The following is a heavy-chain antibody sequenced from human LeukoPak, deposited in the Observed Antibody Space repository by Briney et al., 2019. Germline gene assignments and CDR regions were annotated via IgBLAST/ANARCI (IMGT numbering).Heavy chain of an antibody. V-gene: IGHV1-2*04. D-gene: IGHD4-23*01. CDR2: INPNSGGT. CDR1: GGTFSSYA. Sequence: EASVKVSCKASGGTFSSYAISWVRQAPGQGLEWMGWINPNSGGTNYAQKFQGWVTMTRDTSISTAYMELSRLRSDDTAVYYCARSGVAGGKFWFDPWGQGTLVTVSS. CDR3: ARSGVAGGKFWFDP. J-gene: IGHJ5*02.